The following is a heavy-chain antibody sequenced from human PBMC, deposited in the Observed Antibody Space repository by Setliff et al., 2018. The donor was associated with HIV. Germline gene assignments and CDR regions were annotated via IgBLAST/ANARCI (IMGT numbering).Heavy chain of an antibody. Sequence: ASVKVSCKASGYTLRRHGISWVRQAPGQGLEWMGWISAYNGNTNYAQKFRGRVTLTTDTSTSTAYMELRSLRSDDTAVYYCARVNDILLGYWEDHYFDSWGQGTLVTVSS. V-gene: IGHV1-18*01. D-gene: IGHD2-8*01. CDR3: ARVNDILLGYWEDHYFDS. CDR1: GYTLRRHG. J-gene: IGHJ4*02. CDR2: ISAYNGNT.